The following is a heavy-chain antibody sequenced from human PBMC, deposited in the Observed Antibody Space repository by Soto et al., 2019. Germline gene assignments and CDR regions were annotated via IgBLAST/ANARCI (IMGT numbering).Heavy chain of an antibody. CDR2: ISGTSGTK. V-gene: IGHV3-11*04. Sequence: GGSLRLSCAASGLTFSDYYMSWIRQVPRKGLEWGAYISGTSGTKPEAVYVEGRFTICRDNAKNSLDLQMNRLRAENKAVYYCARVAVLTAAGTTDYCGQGTMVTVYS. D-gene: IGHD6-13*01. CDR3: ARVAVLTAAGTTDY. J-gene: IGHJ4*02. CDR1: GLTFSDYY.